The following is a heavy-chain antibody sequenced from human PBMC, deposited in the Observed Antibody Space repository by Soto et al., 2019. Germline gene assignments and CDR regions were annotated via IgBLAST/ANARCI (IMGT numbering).Heavy chain of an antibody. CDR3: ARVGIAAAGVNYYYYYGMDV. CDR1: GGSISSSSYY. Sequence: SETLSLTCTVSGGSISSSSYYWGWIRQPPGKGLEWIGSIYYSGSTYYNPSLKSRVTISVDTSKNQFSLKLSSVTAADTAVYYCARVGIAAAGVNYYYYYGMDVWGQGTTVS. CDR2: IYYSGST. V-gene: IGHV4-39*01. D-gene: IGHD6-13*01. J-gene: IGHJ6*02.